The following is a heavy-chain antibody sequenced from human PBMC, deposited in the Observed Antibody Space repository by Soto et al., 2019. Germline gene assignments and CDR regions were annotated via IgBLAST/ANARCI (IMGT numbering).Heavy chain of an antibody. V-gene: IGHV3-23*01. CDR3: AKVPNGVGRLMSVIYFDY. CDR1: GFTFSSYA. Sequence: GGSLRLSCAASGFTFSSYAMSWVRQAPGKGLEWVSAISGSGGSTYYADSVKGRFTISRDNSKNTLYLQMNRLRAEDTAVYYCAKVPNGVGRLMSVIYFDYWGQGTLVTVSS. D-gene: IGHD4-17*01. J-gene: IGHJ4*02. CDR2: ISGSGGST.